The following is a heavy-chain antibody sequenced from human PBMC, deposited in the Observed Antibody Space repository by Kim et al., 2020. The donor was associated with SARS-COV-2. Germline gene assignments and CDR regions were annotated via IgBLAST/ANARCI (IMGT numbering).Heavy chain of an antibody. CDR3: ARGYYGSGEGMDV. J-gene: IGHJ6*02. Sequence: YVDSMTGRVTISRDNAKNSLYLQMNSLRGEDTAVDYCARGYYGSGEGMDVWGQRTTVTVSS. D-gene: IGHD3-10*01. V-gene: IGHV3-7*01.